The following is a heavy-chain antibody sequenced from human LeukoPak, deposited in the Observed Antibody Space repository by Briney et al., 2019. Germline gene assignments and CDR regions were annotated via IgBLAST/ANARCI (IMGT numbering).Heavy chain of an antibody. D-gene: IGHD6-19*01. Sequence: PSETLSLTCTASGGSISSGGYYWSWIRQHPGKGLEWIGYIYYSGSTYYNPSLKSRVTISVDTSKNQFSLKLSSVTAADTAVYYCARDSHAVAGYNWFDPWGQGTLVTVSS. J-gene: IGHJ5*02. V-gene: IGHV4-31*03. CDR1: GGSISSGGYY. CDR3: ARDSHAVAGYNWFDP. CDR2: IYYSGST.